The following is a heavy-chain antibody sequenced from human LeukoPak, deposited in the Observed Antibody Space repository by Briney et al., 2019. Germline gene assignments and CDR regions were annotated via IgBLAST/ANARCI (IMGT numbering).Heavy chain of an antibody. V-gene: IGHV1-2*02. CDR2: INPNSGGT. D-gene: IGHD3-9*01. Sequence: ASVKVSCKASGYTFTSYYMHWVRQAPGQGLEWMGWINPNSGGTNYAQKFQGRVTMTRDTSISTAYMELRSLRSDDTAVYYCARGGFYDILTGYQGYNWFDPWGQGTLVTVSS. J-gene: IGHJ5*02. CDR3: ARGGFYDILTGYQGYNWFDP. CDR1: GYTFTSYY.